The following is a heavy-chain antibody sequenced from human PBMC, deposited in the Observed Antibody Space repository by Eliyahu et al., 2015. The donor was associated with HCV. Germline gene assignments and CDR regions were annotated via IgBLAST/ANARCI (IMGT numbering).Heavy chain of an antibody. CDR1: GFTFSNYS. V-gene: IGHV3-21*01. CDR3: ARPYYGDYGGDDY. D-gene: IGHD4-17*01. J-gene: IGHJ4*02. CDR2: ISSSSSYI. Sequence: EVQLVESGGGLVKPGGSLRLSCAASGFTFSNYSMNWVRQAPGKGLEWVSSISSSSSYIYYADSVKGRFTISRDNAKNSLYLQMNSLRAEDTAVYYCARPYYGDYGGDDYWGQGTLVTVSS.